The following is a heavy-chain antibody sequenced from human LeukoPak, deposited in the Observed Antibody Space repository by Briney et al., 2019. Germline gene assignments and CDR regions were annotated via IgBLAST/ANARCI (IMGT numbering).Heavy chain of an antibody. V-gene: IGHV4-59*08. CDR1: GGSIGSNY. D-gene: IGHD5-12*01. CDR2: IYYTGAT. CDR3: AKYGNSGRVIDN. J-gene: IGHJ4*02. Sequence: PSETLSLTCTVSGGSIGSNYWTWIRQPPGKGLEYIGYIYYTGATNYNPSLKSRVTISVDTSKNQFSLKMTSVTAADTAVYFCAKYGNSGRVIDNWGQGTLVTVSS.